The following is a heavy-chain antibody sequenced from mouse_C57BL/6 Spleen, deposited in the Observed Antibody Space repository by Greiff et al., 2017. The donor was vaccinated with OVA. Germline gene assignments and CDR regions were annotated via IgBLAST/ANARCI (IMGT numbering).Heavy chain of an antibody. CDR3: AREAERGWYFDV. D-gene: IGHD6-1*01. CDR2: IYPGDGDT. V-gene: IGHV1-80*01. Sequence: LQESGAELVKPGASVKISCKASGYAFSSYWMNWVKQRPGKGLEWIGQIYPGDGDTNYNGKFKGKATLTADKSSSTAYMQLSGLTSEDSVVYFCAREAERGWYFDVWGTGTTVTVSS. CDR1: GYAFSSYW. J-gene: IGHJ1*03.